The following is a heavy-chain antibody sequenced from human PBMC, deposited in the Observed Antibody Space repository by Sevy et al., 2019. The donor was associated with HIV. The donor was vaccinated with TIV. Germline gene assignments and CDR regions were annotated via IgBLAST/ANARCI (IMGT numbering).Heavy chain of an antibody. J-gene: IGHJ4*02. CDR2: INQDGSQK. V-gene: IGHV3-7*01. CDR3: ARELWPGDY. D-gene: IGHD2-21*01. CDR1: GFTFNNYF. Sequence: GGSLRLSCAASGFTFNNYFMGWVRKAPGKGLEWIANINQDGSQKNYVDSVKGRFTITRDNARNLVSLQMNGLRVDDTAVHYCARELWPGDYWGQGTLVTVSS.